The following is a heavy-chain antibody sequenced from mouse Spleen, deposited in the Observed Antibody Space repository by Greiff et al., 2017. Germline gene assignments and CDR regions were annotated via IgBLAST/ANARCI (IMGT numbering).Heavy chain of an antibody. J-gene: IGHJ2*01. D-gene: IGHD1-1*01. CDR1: GFTFSDYG. V-gene: IGHV5-17*01. CDR2: ISSGGSSI. CDR3: AKWGRYYFDY. Sequence: EVKLVESGGGLVKPGGSLKLSCAASGFTFSDYGMSWVRQAPEKGLEWVASISSGGSSIYYAVTVKGRFTISRDHAKNTLFLQMTSLRSEDTAKYYSAKWGRYYFDYWGQGTTLTVSS.